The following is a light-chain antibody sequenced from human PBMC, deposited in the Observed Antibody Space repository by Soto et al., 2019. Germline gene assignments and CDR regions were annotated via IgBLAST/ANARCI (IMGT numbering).Light chain of an antibody. CDR2: DAS. J-gene: IGKJ1*01. Sequence: IPMPQCPSTLSASALHRLSISCRASQSISGWLAWDQQNPGKALKLLIYDASSLETGVSSRFSGRGSGTEFTLTISSLQPEDFATYYCLQHNAFPRAFGQGTKVDIK. CDR3: LQHNAFPRA. V-gene: IGKV1-5*01. CDR1: QSISGW.